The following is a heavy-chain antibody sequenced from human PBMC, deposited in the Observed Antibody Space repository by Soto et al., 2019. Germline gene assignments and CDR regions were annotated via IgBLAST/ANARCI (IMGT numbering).Heavy chain of an antibody. D-gene: IGHD2-15*01. CDR3: AKAGEGADIVESYMDV. CDR1: GFTFRSYA. Sequence: EVQLLESGGGLVQPGGSQRLSCAASGFTFRSYAMSWVRQAPGKGLAWVSVISGSGANTHYADSVKGRFTISRDNSKNTLNLQMNSLRVEDTAVYYCAKAGEGADIVESYMDVWGKGTTVTV. V-gene: IGHV3-23*01. J-gene: IGHJ6*03. CDR2: ISGSGANT.